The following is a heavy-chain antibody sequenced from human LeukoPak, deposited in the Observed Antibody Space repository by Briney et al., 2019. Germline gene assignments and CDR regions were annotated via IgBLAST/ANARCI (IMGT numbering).Heavy chain of an antibody. CDR2: IYHSGST. D-gene: IGHD5-24*01. V-gene: IGHV4-39*07. CDR1: GGSISSGSYY. CDR3: ARGRMATNP. J-gene: IGHJ5*02. Sequence: PSETLSLTCTVSGGSISSGSYYWSWIRQPPGKGLEWIGSIYHSGSTNYNPSLKSRVSISVDTSKNQFSLKLSSVTAADTAVYYCARGRMATNPWGQGTLVTVSS.